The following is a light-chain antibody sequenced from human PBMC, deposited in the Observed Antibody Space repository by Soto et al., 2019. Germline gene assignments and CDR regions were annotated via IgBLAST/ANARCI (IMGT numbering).Light chain of an antibody. V-gene: IGKV3-11*01. CDR2: GAS. Sequence: EVVLTQFPATLSLSPGDRAALSCKASQSVHNFLAWYQQRPGQAPRLLIYGASNRAAGIPDRFSGSGSGTDLTLTINSLETEDFAVYYCQQRSNWPPITFGQGTRLEIK. J-gene: IGKJ5*01. CDR1: QSVHNF. CDR3: QQRSNWPPIT.